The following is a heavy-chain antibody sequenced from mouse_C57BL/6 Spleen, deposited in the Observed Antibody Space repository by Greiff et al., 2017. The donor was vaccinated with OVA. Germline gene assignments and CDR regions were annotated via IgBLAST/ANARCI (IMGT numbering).Heavy chain of an antibody. Sequence: QVQPKESGAELVKPGASVKMSCKASGYTFTTYPIEWMKQNHGKSLEWIGNFHPYNDDTKYNEKFKGKATLTVEKSSSTVYLELSRLTSDDSAVYYCARGGDYDGAMDYWGQGTSVTVSS. CDR2: FHPYNDDT. V-gene: IGHV1-47*01. D-gene: IGHD2-4*01. CDR1: GYTFTTYP. J-gene: IGHJ4*01. CDR3: ARGGDYDGAMDY.